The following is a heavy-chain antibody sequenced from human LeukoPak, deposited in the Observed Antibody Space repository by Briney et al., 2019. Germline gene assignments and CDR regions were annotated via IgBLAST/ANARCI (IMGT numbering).Heavy chain of an antibody. CDR3: ARERRYYDSSGLFDY. V-gene: IGHV1-18*01. D-gene: IGHD3-22*01. J-gene: IGHJ4*02. CDR2: ISAYNGNT. Sequence: ASVKVSCQASGYTFTSYGISWVRQAPGQGLEWMGWISAYNGNTNYAQKLQGRVTMTTDTSTSTAYMELRSLRSDDTAVYYCARERRYYDSSGLFDYWGQGTLVTVSS. CDR1: GYTFTSYG.